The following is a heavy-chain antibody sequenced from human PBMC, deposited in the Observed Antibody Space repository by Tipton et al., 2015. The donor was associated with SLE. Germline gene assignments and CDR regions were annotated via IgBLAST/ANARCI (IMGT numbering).Heavy chain of an antibody. J-gene: IGHJ4*02. D-gene: IGHD2-8*01. CDR3: ARDCTTGVCYTTSFDY. Sequence: TLSLTCAVYGGSFSDYSWSWIRQPPGKGLEWIGEINHSGSTNYNPSLKSRVTISIDTSKNQFSLRLSSVTAADTAVYYCARDCTTGVCYTTSFDYLGQGTLVTVSS. CDR1: GGSFSDYS. CDR2: INHSGST. V-gene: IGHV4-34*01.